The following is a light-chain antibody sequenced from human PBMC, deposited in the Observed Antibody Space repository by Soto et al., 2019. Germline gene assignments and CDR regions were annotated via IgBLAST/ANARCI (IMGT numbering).Light chain of an antibody. Sequence: EIVLTKSPGTLSLSPGERATLSCRASQSVSSYYLAWYQQKPGQAPRLLIYGASSRATGIPDRFSGSGSGSDFTLTISRLEPEGFAVYYCQQYGSSPLTFGGGTKVETK. V-gene: IGKV3-20*01. J-gene: IGKJ4*01. CDR3: QQYGSSPLT. CDR2: GAS. CDR1: QSVSSYY.